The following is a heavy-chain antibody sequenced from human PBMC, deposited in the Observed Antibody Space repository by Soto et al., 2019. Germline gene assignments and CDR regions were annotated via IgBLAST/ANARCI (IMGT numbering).Heavy chain of an antibody. CDR1: GGSISSSDYY. CDR2: VYHSGSR. J-gene: IGHJ4*02. CDR3: ARRNLFFDY. V-gene: IGHV4-61*05. Sequence: PSETLSLTCTVSGGSISSSDYYWAWVRQPPGKGLEWIGFVYHSGSRNYDPSLKSRVTISVDTSKNQFFLKLTSVTAADTALYYCARRNLFFDYWGQGALVTVSS.